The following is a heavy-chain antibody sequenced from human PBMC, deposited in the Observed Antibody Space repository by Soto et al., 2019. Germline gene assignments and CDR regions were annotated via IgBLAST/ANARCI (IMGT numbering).Heavy chain of an antibody. D-gene: IGHD1-26*01. J-gene: IGHJ4*02. V-gene: IGHV3-48*02. Sequence: EVQLVESGGGLVQPGGSLRLSCAASGFTFSSYSMKWVRQAPGKGLEWVSYISSSSSTIYYADSVKGRFTISRDNAKNSLYLQMNSLRYEDTAVYYCARESYPFDYWGQGTLVTVSS. CDR2: ISSSSSTI. CDR3: ARESYPFDY. CDR1: GFTFSSYS.